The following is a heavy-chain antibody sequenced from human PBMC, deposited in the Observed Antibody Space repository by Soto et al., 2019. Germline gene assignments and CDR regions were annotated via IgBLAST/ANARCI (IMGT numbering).Heavy chain of an antibody. CDR1: SDPITSGGYY. Sequence: SETLSLTCTVSSDPITSGGYYWTWIRQLPGKGLEWIGYVYYRGSAYGGSAKYNPSLKSRVSISLDTSRNQFSLTLSSVTVTDRALYLCERDVSSVGFCRNGVGRKGLDSWGQGLPVTVSS. V-gene: IGHV4-31*03. D-gene: IGHD2-2*03. CDR2: VYYRGSA. CDR3: ERDVSSVGFCRNGVGRKGLDS. J-gene: IGHJ4*02.